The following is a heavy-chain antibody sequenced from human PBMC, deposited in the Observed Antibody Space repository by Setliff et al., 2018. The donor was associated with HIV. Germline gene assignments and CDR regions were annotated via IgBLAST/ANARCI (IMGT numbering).Heavy chain of an antibody. D-gene: IGHD3-22*01. J-gene: IGHJ3*02. CDR1: GYTFPSDG. Sequence: ASVKVSCKASGYTFPSDGISWVRQAPGQGLEWMGWISAYDGNTNYAQKFQGRVTMTTDTSTSTAYMELRSLRSDDTAVYYCARENTYDSSGWGAFDIWGPGTMVTVSS. CDR3: ARENTYDSSGWGAFDI. V-gene: IGHV1-18*01. CDR2: ISAYDGNT.